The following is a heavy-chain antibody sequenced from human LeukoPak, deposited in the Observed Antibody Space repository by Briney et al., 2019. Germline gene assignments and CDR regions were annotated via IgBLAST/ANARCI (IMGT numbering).Heavy chain of an antibody. CDR2: ISSSSSTI. CDR3: ARTGWGSGSCYEGHYFDY. CDR1: GFTFSTYN. D-gene: IGHD3-10*01. Sequence: GGSLRLSCAASGFTFSTYNMNWVRQAPGKGLEWVSYISSSSSTIYYADSVKGRFTISRDNAKNSLYLQMNSLRDEDTAVYYCARTGWGSGSCYEGHYFDYWGQGTLVTVSS. V-gene: IGHV3-48*02. J-gene: IGHJ4*02.